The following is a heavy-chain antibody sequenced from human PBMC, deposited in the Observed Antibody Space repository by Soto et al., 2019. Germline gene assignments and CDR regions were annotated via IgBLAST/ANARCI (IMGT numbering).Heavy chain of an antibody. CDR3: AYGEVLLWFGTDY. J-gene: IGHJ4*02. Sequence: QVQLVESGGGVVQPGRSLRLSCAASGFTFSSYGMHWVRQAPGKGLEWVAVISYDGSNKYYADSVKGRFTISRDNSKNTLYLQMNSLRAEDKAVYYCAYGEVLLWFGTDYWGQGTLVTVSS. CDR1: GFTFSSYG. CDR2: ISYDGSNK. D-gene: IGHD3-10*01. V-gene: IGHV3-30*03.